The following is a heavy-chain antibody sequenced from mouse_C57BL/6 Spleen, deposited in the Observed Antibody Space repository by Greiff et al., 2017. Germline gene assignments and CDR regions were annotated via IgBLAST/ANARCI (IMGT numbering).Heavy chain of an antibody. D-gene: IGHD1-1*01. V-gene: IGHV1-58*01. CDR2: IYIGNGYT. CDR3: ASFITTVVATSYYAMDY. CDR1: GYTFTSYG. Sequence: EVKLQESGAELVRPGSSVKMSCKTSGYTFTSYGINWVKQRPGQGLEWIGYIYIGNGYTEYNEKFKGKATLTSDTSSSTAYMQLSSLTSEDSAIYFCASFITTVVATSYYAMDYWGQGTSVTVSS. J-gene: IGHJ4*01.